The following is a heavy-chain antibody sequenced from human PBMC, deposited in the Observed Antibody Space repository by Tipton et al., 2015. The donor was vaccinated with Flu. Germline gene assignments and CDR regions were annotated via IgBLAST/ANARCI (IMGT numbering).Heavy chain of an antibody. CDR1: RFTFTNYY. V-gene: IGHV1-46*01. CDR2: INPSSGST. D-gene: IGHD6-13*01. J-gene: IGHJ4*02. CDR3: AKDPPGYSDRWYYPDS. Sequence: QVQLVQSGPEVKKPGASVRVSCKTYRFTFTNYYMYWVRQAPGQGLEWMGIINPSSGSTTYAQKFQGRVTMTRDTSTSTLYMELSSLRSGDTAIYYCAKDPPGYSDRWYYPDSWGQGTLVTVSS.